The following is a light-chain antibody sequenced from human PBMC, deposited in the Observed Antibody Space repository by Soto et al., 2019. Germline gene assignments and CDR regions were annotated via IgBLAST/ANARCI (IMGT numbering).Light chain of an antibody. J-gene: IGLJ3*02. CDR2: GDN. Sequence: QAVVTQPPSVTGAPGQRVTISCTWNNSNIGTGHGIYWYQQFPGTAPRLHIYGDNNRPSGVPDRFSGSKSGTSASLAITGLQAEDEAEYYCQSYDTSPFDLMFGGGTKVTVL. V-gene: IGLV1-40*01. CDR3: QSYDTSPFDLM. CDR1: NSNIGTGHG.